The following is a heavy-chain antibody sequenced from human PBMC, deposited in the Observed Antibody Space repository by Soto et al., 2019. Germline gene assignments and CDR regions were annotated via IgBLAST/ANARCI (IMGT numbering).Heavy chain of an antibody. CDR1: GFTFDDYA. Sequence: GGSLRLSCAASGFTFDDYAMHWVRQAPGKGLEWVSLISGDGGSTYYADSVKGRFTISRDNSKNSLYLQMNSLRTEDTALYDCAKDGDWSGYYPVYWGQGTLVTVSS. D-gene: IGHD3-3*01. V-gene: IGHV3-43*02. J-gene: IGHJ4*02. CDR3: AKDGDWSGYYPVY. CDR2: ISGDGGST.